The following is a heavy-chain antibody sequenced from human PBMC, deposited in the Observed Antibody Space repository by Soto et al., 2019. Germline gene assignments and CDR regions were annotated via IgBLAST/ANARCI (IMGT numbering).Heavy chain of an antibody. V-gene: IGHV3-30-3*01. D-gene: IGHD3-22*01. Sequence: QVQLVESGGGVVQPGRSLRLSCAASGFTFSSYAMHWVRQAPGKGLEWVAVISYDGSNKYYADSVKGRFTISRDNSKNTLYLQMNSLRADDTAVYYCARGAYYYDSSGLNWFDPWGQGTLVTVSS. CDR1: GFTFSSYA. CDR2: ISYDGSNK. J-gene: IGHJ5*02. CDR3: ARGAYYYDSSGLNWFDP.